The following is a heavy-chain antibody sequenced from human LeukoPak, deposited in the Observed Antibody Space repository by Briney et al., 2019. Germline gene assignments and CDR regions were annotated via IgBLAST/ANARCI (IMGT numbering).Heavy chain of an antibody. CDR2: ISGSGGST. CDR3: AKDMAHYYDSSGYYDY. Sequence: PGGSLRLSCAASGFTFSSYAMSWVRQAPGKGLEWVSAISGSGGSTYYADSVKGRFTISRDNSKNTLYLQMNSLRAEDTAVYYCAKDMAHYYDSSGYYDYWGQGTLVTVSS. D-gene: IGHD3-22*01. CDR1: GFTFSSYA. V-gene: IGHV3-23*01. J-gene: IGHJ4*02.